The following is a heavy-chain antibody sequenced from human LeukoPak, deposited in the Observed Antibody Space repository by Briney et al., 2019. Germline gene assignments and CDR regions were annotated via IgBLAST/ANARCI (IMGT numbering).Heavy chain of an antibody. CDR2: MYNSGST. Sequence: SETLSLTCTVSGGSISSYYWSWIRQPPGKGLEWFGYMYNSGSTNYNPSLKSRVTISVDTSKNQFSLKLSSVTAADTAVYYCARDFSSSSTVYYYYYMDVWGKGTTVTVSS. CDR1: GGSISSYY. D-gene: IGHD6-6*01. CDR3: ARDFSSSSTVYYYYYMDV. J-gene: IGHJ6*03. V-gene: IGHV4-59*12.